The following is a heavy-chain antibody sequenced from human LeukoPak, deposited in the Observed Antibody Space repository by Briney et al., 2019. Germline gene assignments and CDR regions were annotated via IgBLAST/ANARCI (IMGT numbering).Heavy chain of an antibody. CDR2: IKSKTDGVTT. Sequence: GGSLRLXCAASGFTFSNAWMSWVRQAPGKGLECVGRIKSKTDGVTTDYAAPVKGRFTISRDDSKNTLYLQMNSLKTEDTAVYYCTTGGSGWYSDYWGQGTLVTVSS. D-gene: IGHD6-19*01. J-gene: IGHJ4*02. CDR3: TTGGSGWYSDY. V-gene: IGHV3-15*01. CDR1: GFTFSNAW.